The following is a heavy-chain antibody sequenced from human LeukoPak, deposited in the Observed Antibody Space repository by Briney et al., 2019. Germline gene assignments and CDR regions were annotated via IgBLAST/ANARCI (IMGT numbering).Heavy chain of an antibody. D-gene: IGHD1-26*01. CDR2: ISYDGSNI. V-gene: IGHV3-30-3*01. CDR3: ARESGRRISKDFLDY. J-gene: IGHJ4*02. Sequence: GRSLRLSCTASGFTFGDYAMHWVRQAPGKGLDWVALISYDGSNIYYGDSVMGRFTISRDNSRNILYLQVDSLRAEDTAIYYCARESGRRISKDFLDYWGQGTLVTVS. CDR1: GFTFGDYA.